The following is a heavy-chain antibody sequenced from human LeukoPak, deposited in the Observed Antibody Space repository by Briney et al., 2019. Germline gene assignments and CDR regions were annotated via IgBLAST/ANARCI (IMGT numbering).Heavy chain of an antibody. V-gene: IGHV3-23*01. CDR3: ASHSVGVLAIATFHY. Sequence: GGSLRLSCGASGFTISNYGMSWVRQAPGKGLDWVSAIIGSGGSTFYADSVQGRFTITRDNSKNSLFLQLNSLKDEDTAVYYCASHSVGVLAIATFHYWGQGTLVTVSS. CDR2: IIGSGGST. J-gene: IGHJ4*02. D-gene: IGHD2-21*01. CDR1: GFTISNYG.